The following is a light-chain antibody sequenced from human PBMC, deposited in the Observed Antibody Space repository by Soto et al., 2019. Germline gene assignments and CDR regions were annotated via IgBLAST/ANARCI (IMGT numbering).Light chain of an antibody. CDR3: QQYNDWPRT. CDR1: QSVSSN. Sequence: DMEMTQSPATLYVSQGERATLSCRASQSVSSNLAWYQQKPGQAPRLLIYGASTRATGIPARFSGSGSGTEFTLTISSLQSEDFAVYYCQQYNDWPRTFGQGTKVDIK. CDR2: GAS. V-gene: IGKV3-15*01. J-gene: IGKJ1*01.